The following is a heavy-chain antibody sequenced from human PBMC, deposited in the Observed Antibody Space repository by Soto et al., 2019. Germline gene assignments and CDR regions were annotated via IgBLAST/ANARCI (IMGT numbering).Heavy chain of an antibody. J-gene: IGHJ4*02. D-gene: IGHD4-17*01. CDR3: ARDTVPSGDYGLEY. V-gene: IGHV4-31*03. CDR2: IYYSGST. Sequence: QVQLQESGPGLVKPSQTLSLTCTVSGGSISSGGYYWSWIRQHPGKGLEWIVYIYYSGSTNYKPSLKIRVTISVDTSKNQFSLKLSSVTAADTAVYYCARDTVPSGDYGLEYWGQGNLVTVSS. CDR1: GGSISSGGYY.